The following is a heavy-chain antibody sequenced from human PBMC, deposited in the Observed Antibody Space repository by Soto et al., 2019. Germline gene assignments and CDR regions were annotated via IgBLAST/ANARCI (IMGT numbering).Heavy chain of an antibody. CDR2: ISAYNGNT. J-gene: IGHJ1*01. D-gene: IGHD3-3*01. CDR3: ARNEKYYDFWSGYYPGAEYFQH. CDR1: GYTFTSYG. V-gene: IGHV1-18*01. Sequence: ASVKVSCKASGYTFTSYGISWVRQAPGQGLEWMGWISAYNGNTNYAQKLQGRVTMTTDTSTSTAYMELRSLRSDDTAVYYCARNEKYYDFWSGYYPGAEYFQHWGQGTLVTVSS.